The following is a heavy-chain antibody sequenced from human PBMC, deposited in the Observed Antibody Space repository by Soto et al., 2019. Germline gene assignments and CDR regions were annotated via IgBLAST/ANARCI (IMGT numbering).Heavy chain of an antibody. CDR3: ARKAH. CDR2: IIPIFGTA. Sequence: QVQLVQSGAEVKKPGSSVKVSCKVSGATFSTYAINWVRQAPGQGLEWMGTIIPIFGTANYAQKFQDRVTITADEPTSTTSMVVSSLRSDDTAVFYCARKAHWGQGTLVIVSS. J-gene: IGHJ4*02. V-gene: IGHV1-69*15. CDR1: GATFSTYA.